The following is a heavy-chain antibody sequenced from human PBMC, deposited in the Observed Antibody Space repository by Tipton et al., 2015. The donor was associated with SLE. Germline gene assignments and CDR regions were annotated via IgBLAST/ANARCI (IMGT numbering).Heavy chain of an antibody. V-gene: IGHV4-59*01. J-gene: IGHJ4*02. Sequence: GLVKPSETLSLTCTVSGASISSYYWSWIRQPPGKGLEWIGYIYSSGTTNYNPSLKSRVTISIDTSKNQFSLKLSSVTAADTAIYYCARANSGYWGQGTLVTVSS. D-gene: IGHD1-26*01. CDR1: GASISSYY. CDR3: ARANSGY. CDR2: IYSSGTT.